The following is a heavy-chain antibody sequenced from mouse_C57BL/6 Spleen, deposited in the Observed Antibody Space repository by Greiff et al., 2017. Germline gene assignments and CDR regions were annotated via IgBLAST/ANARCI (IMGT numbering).Heavy chain of an antibody. CDR2: ILPGNGST. CDR3: ARRSYGNYVAWFAY. J-gene: IGHJ3*01. Sequence: QVQLQQSGAELMKPGASVKLSCKATGYTFTGYWIEWVKQRPGHGLEWIGAILPGNGSTNYNEKFKGKATFTADTSSNTAYMQLSSLTTEDSAIYYCARRSYGNYVAWFAYWGQGTLVTVSA. CDR1: GYTFTGYW. D-gene: IGHD2-1*01. V-gene: IGHV1-9*01.